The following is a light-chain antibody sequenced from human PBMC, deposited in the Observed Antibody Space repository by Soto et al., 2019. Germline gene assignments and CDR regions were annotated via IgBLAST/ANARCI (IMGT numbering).Light chain of an antibody. J-gene: IGKJ4*01. CDR1: QSVSSSY. CDR2: GAS. Sequence: EIVLTQSPGTLSLSPGERATLSCRASQSVSSSYLAWYQQKPGQAPRLLIYGASSRATGIPDRFSGSGSGKDFTLTISRLEPEDFAVYYCQKYGSSPLTFGGGTKVNIK. V-gene: IGKV3-20*01. CDR3: QKYGSSPLT.